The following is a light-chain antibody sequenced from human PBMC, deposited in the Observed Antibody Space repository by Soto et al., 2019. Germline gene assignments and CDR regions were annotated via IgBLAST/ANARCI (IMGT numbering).Light chain of an antibody. CDR1: SDDIGANNY. CDR2: EAA. V-gene: IGLV2-14*01. Sequence: QSALTQPASVSGSPGQSITISCTGTSDDIGANNYVSWYQHHPGKAPKILIYEAANRPSGISHRFSGSKSGITASLTISGLQAEDEADYFCTSYTSASTLVFGGGTKLTVL. CDR3: TSYTSASTLV. J-gene: IGLJ2*01.